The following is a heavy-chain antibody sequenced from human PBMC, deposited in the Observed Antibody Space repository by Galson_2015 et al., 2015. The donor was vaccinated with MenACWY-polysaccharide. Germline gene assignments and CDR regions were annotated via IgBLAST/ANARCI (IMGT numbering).Heavy chain of an antibody. Sequence: SLRLSCAASGFTFSNKWMYWVRQAPGKGLVWVSRISNDGSSKGYEDSVKGRFTMSRDNAKTTLYLQMRGLRAEDTAVYYCATDIAAAGVNWGQGTMVTVSS. D-gene: IGHD6-13*01. V-gene: IGHV3-74*01. J-gene: IGHJ3*01. CDR3: ATDIAAAGVN. CDR1: GFTFSNKW. CDR2: ISNDGSSK.